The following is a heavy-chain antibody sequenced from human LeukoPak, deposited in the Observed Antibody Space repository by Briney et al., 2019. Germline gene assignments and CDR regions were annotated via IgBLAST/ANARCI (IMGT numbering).Heavy chain of an antibody. CDR2: IYTSGST. Sequence: SETLSLTCTVSGESIKSFYWSWIRQPAGKGLEWIGRIYTSGSTNYSPSLKSRVTMSVDTSQNQFSLKLSSVTAADTAVYYCARDVVAAVGSFDYWGQGTQVTVSS. V-gene: IGHV4-4*07. J-gene: IGHJ4*02. D-gene: IGHD2-2*01. CDR1: GESIKSFY. CDR3: ARDVVAAVGSFDY.